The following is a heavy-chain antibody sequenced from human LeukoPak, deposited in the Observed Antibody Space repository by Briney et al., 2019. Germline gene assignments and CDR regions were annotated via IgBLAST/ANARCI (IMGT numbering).Heavy chain of an antibody. D-gene: IGHD3-9*01. V-gene: IGHV3-23*01. CDR1: GFTFSAFG. Sequence: GGSLRLSCAASGFTFSAFGMNWVRQAPGKGLEWVSTITNSGGSTYYVDSVRGRFTISRDNSKNTLYLQMNSLRAEDTAKYYCTKDYCGKFCSAVWGQGTTVTVSS. CDR3: TKDYCGKFCSAV. J-gene: IGHJ6*02. CDR2: ITNSGGST.